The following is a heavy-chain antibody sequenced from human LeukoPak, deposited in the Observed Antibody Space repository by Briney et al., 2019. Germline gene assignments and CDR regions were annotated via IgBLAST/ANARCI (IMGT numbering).Heavy chain of an antibody. CDR1: GGSFNDYY. Sequence: SETLSLTCAVSGGSFNDYYWSWIRQPPGKGLEWIGEINHSGSTNYNPSLKSRVTISVDTSKNQFSLKLSSVTAADTAVYYCARGGYCSSTSCSSFDYWGQGTLVTVSS. CDR3: ARGGYCSSTSCSSFDY. D-gene: IGHD2-2*01. V-gene: IGHV4-34*01. CDR2: INHSGST. J-gene: IGHJ4*02.